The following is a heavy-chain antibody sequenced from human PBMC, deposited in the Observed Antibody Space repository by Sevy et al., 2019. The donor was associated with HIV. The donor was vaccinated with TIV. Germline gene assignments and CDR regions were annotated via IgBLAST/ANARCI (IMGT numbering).Heavy chain of an antibody. V-gene: IGHV4-59*12. CDR3: ARDHLSQGLDP. CDR1: GASITGYY. Sequence: SETLSLSCSVSGASITGYYWSWIRQPPGKGLEWIGYIFHSGDSNYNPSLKSRVAMSADTSKNQFSLRLASVSAADTAVYYCARDHLSQGLDPWGQGILVTVSS. D-gene: IGHD3-3*02. CDR2: IFHSGDS. J-gene: IGHJ5*02.